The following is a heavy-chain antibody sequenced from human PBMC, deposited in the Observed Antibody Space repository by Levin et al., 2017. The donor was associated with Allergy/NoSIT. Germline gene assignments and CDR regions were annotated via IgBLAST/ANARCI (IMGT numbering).Heavy chain of an antibody. Sequence: LSLTCAASGFTFDDYAMHWVRQAPGKGLEWVSGISWNSGSIGYADSVKGRFTISRDNAKNSLYLQMNSLRAEDTALYYCAKGVWYYDFWSGSPNLNWFDPWGQGTLVTVSS. V-gene: IGHV3-9*01. CDR2: ISWNSGSI. CDR1: GFTFDDYA. CDR3: AKGVWYYDFWSGSPNLNWFDP. D-gene: IGHD3-3*01. J-gene: IGHJ5*02.